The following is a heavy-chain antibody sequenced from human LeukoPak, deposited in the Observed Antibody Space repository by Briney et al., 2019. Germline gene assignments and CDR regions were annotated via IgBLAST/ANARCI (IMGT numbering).Heavy chain of an antibody. CDR3: ARDKRSVNWFDP. CDR2: ISSSSGTI. D-gene: IGHD4-17*01. V-gene: IGHV3-48*01. Sequence: EGSLRLSCAVSGFTFSSYSMNWVRQAPGKGLEWVSYISSSSGTIYYADSVKGRFTVSRDNAKNSLYLQMNSLRAEDTAVYYCARDKRSVNWFDPWGHGTLVTVSS. J-gene: IGHJ5*02. CDR1: GFTFSSYS.